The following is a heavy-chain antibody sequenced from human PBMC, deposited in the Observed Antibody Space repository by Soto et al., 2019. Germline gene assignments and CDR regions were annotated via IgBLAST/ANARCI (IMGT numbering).Heavy chain of an antibody. V-gene: IGHV1-3*04. D-gene: IGHD5-18*01. Sequence: GASVKVSCKASGYRFTAYAIHWVRQVPGQRLEWMGRIHTGNGHPKYSPKFQGRVTMTMDTSATTAYMELTSLTSEDTAIYYCARDGYSYDYWVKDWGRGTLVTVSS. J-gene: IGHJ4*02. CDR2: IHTGNGHP. CDR1: GYRFTAYA. CDR3: ARDGYSYDYWVKD.